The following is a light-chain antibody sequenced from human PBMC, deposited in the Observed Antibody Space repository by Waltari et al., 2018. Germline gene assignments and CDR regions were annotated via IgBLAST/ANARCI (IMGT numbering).Light chain of an antibody. CDR3: QKYDRLPAT. CDR2: GAS. J-gene: IGKJ1*01. V-gene: IGKV3-20*01. CDR1: QSGSRF. Sequence: EIVLTQSPGTLSWSPGERGTLSCRASQSGSRFLAWYQQKPGQAPRLLIYGASSRATGIPDRFSGSGSGTDFSLTISRLGPEEFAVYYCQKYDRLPATFGQGTKVEIK.